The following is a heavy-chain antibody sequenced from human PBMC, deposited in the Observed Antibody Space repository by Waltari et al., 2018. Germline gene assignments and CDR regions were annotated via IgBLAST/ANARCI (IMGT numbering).Heavy chain of an antibody. CDR3: ARVRLAVAAFDY. Sequence: EVQLVESGGGLVQPGGSLRLSCAASGFTCRSYSMNWVRQAPGKGLEWVSYISSSSSTIYYADSEKGRFTISRDNAKNSLYLQMNSLRAEDTAVYYCARVRLAVAAFDYWGQGTLVTVSS. CDR2: ISSSSSTI. CDR1: GFTCRSYS. V-gene: IGHV3-48*04. D-gene: IGHD6-19*01. J-gene: IGHJ4*02.